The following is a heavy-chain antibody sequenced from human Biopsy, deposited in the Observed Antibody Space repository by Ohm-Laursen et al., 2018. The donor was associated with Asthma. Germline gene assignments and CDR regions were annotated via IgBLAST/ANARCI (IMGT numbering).Heavy chain of an antibody. V-gene: IGHV1-3*01. CDR2: FNPGKGNA. CDR3: ARSAETYSGFDSNYYGMDV. Sequence: GASVKVSCNASGYIFATNAMHWVRQAPGQRTEWMGWFNPGKGNAKVSEKFQGRVSITRDTSATTAYLEVSSLTSEDTAVYYCARSAETYSGFDSNYYGMDVWGQGTRVTVSS. CDR1: GYIFATNA. D-gene: IGHD5-12*01. J-gene: IGHJ6*02.